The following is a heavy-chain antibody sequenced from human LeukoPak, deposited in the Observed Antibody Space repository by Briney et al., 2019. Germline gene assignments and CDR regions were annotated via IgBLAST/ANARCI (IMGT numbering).Heavy chain of an antibody. CDR3: ARVNPDYGDYLDY. Sequence: PSETLSLTCTVSGGSVTRGAYSWTWIRQPVGKGLEWIGRIYTSGDTKYNPSLKSRVTISVGASNNQFSLKLTSVTAADTAVYYCARVNPDYGDYLDYWGQGTLVTVSS. J-gene: IGHJ4*02. V-gene: IGHV4-61*02. CDR1: GGSVTRGAYS. D-gene: IGHD4-17*01. CDR2: IYTSGDT.